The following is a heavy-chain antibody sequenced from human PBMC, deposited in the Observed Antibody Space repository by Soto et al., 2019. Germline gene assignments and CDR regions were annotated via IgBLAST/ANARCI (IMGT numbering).Heavy chain of an antibody. J-gene: IGHJ4*02. Sequence: QVQLVQSGAEVKKPGASVKVSCKASGYTFTSYGISWVRQAPGQGLEWMGWISAYNGNKNYAQKLQGRVTMTTDTSTSTAYMELRSLRSDYTAVYYCARDNEFTMVRGVIPRDYWGQGTLVTVSS. D-gene: IGHD3-10*01. CDR2: ISAYNGNK. CDR1: GYTFTSYG. V-gene: IGHV1-18*01. CDR3: ARDNEFTMVRGVIPRDY.